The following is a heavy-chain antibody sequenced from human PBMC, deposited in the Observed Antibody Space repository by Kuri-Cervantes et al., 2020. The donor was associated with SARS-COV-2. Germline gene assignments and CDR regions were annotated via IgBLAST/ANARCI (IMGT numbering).Heavy chain of an antibody. J-gene: IGHJ6*03. Sequence: SETLSLTCTVSGGSISSSSYYWSWIRQPPGKGLEWIGEINHSGSTNYNPSLKSRVTISVDTSKNQFSLKLSSVTAADTAVYYCAGSSKYYYYMDVWGKGTTVTVSS. CDR2: INHSGST. CDR3: AGSSKYYYYMDV. D-gene: IGHD2-2*01. CDR1: GGSISSSSYY. V-gene: IGHV4-39*07.